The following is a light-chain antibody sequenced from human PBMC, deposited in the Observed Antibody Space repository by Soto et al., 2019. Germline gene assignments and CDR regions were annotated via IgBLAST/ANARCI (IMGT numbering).Light chain of an antibody. Sequence: EIAMTQSPLSLAVTPGEPASISCRSSQTLLHSNGYTYLDWYLQKPGQSPQLLIYLGSNRASGVPDRFSGSRSGTDFTLKISRVEAEDVGIFYCMQGLRPMYTFGQGTKVDIK. CDR1: QTLLHSNGYTY. V-gene: IGKV2-28*01. CDR3: MQGLRPMYT. CDR2: LGS. J-gene: IGKJ2*01.